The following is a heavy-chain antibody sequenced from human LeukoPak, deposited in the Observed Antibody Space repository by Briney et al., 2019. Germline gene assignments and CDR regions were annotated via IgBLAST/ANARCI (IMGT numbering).Heavy chain of an antibody. CDR2: ISASGGST. Sequence: GGSLRLSCAASGFTFSNCAMNWVRQAPGKGLEWVSDISASGGSTNYADAVKGRFTISRDNSKNTLYLQMNSLRVEDAAVYYCAKGASASRYFDYWGQGTLVTVSS. J-gene: IGHJ4*02. V-gene: IGHV3-23*01. CDR3: AKGASASRYFDY. D-gene: IGHD1-26*01. CDR1: GFTFSNCA.